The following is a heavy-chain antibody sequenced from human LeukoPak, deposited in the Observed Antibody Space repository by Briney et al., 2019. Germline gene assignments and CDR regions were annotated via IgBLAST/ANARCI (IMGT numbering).Heavy chain of an antibody. CDR2: INPNSGGT. CDR3: ARGRSTVTTRRGGWFDP. Sequence: GASVKVSCKASGYTFTGYYMHWVRQAPGQGLEWMGWINPNSGGTNYAQKFQGRVTMTRDTSISTAYMELSRLRSDDAAVYYCARGRSTVTTRRGGWFDPWGQGTLVTVSS. V-gene: IGHV1-2*02. D-gene: IGHD4-17*01. CDR1: GYTFTGYY. J-gene: IGHJ5*02.